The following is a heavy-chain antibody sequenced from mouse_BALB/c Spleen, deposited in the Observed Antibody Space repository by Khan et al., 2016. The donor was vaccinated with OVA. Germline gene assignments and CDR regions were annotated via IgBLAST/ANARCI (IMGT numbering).Heavy chain of an antibody. D-gene: IGHD2-1*01. CDR1: GFNIKDTY. V-gene: IGHV14-3*02. CDR2: IYPANGNT. Sequence: VQLKQSGAELVKPGASVKLSCTASGFNIKDTYMHWVKQRPEQGLEWIGRIYPANGNTKYDPKFQGKATITADTSSNTAYLQLSSLTSEDTAVYYCARDGNFFDAMDYWGKGTSVTVSS. J-gene: IGHJ4*01. CDR3: ARDGNFFDAMDY.